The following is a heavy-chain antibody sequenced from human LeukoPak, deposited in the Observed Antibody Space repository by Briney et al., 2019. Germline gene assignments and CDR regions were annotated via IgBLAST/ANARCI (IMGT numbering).Heavy chain of an antibody. CDR3: ARDKWGSRYSYGYGRIYGMDV. D-gene: IGHD5-18*01. CDR1: GFTFSGYT. V-gene: IGHV3-21*04. Sequence: PGGSLRLSCAASGFTFSGYTMNWVRQAPGKGLEWVSSISSSSSYIYFADSVKGRFTISRDNAKNSLYLQMNSLRAEDTAVYYCARDKWGSRYSYGYGRIYGMDVWGQGTTVTVSS. CDR2: ISSSSSYI. J-gene: IGHJ6*02.